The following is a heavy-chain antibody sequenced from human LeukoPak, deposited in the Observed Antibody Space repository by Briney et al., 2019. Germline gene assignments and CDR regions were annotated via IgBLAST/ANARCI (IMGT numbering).Heavy chain of an antibody. V-gene: IGHV3-21*01. Sequence: GGSLRLSCAASGFTFSSYSMNWVRQAPGKGLEWVSSISSSSYIYYADSVKGRFTISRDNAKNSLYLQMNSLRAEDTAVYYCARDQRYSSSSDYWGQGTLVTVSS. D-gene: IGHD6-13*01. CDR1: GFTFSSYS. CDR2: ISSSSYI. J-gene: IGHJ4*02. CDR3: ARDQRYSSSSDY.